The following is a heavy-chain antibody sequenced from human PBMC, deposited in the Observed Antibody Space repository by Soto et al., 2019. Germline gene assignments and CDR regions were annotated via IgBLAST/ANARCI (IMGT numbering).Heavy chain of an antibody. Sequence: EVQLVESGGALVQPGGSLRLSCAASGFTFKDYSMTWMRQAPGRGPEWVANRKRDGLEKYYAESVRGRFVISRDDAKNSLYLQLNSLRVEDTAVYYCARHTWWHFDWGQGTLVTVSS. V-gene: IGHV3-7*02. D-gene: IGHD2-8*02. J-gene: IGHJ4*02. CDR3: ARHTWWHFD. CDR2: RKRDGLEK. CDR1: GFTFKDYS.